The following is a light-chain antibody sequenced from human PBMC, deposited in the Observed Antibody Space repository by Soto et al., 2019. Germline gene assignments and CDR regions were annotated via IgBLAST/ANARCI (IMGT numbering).Light chain of an antibody. Sequence: DIQLTQSPSSLSASVGDRVNITCRASQSISYYLNWYKQEPGKAPKLLIYAASSLQSGVPSRFSGSGSGADFTLTISGLQPEDFAIYYCQQSYDTPPVTFGQGTRLEIK. CDR1: QSISYY. J-gene: IGKJ5*01. CDR3: QQSYDTPPVT. CDR2: AAS. V-gene: IGKV1-39*01.